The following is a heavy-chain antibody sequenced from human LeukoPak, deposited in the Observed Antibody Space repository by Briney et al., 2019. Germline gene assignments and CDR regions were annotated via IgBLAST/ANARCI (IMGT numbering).Heavy chain of an antibody. CDR2: TRYDESNK. Sequence: GGSLRLSCAASGFTFSSYGMHWVRQAPGKGLEWVAFTRYDESNKYHADSVKGRFTISRDNSKNTLYLQMNSLRAEDTAAYYCAKAPMWTTLTTYGWIDSWGQGTLVTVSS. CDR1: GFTFSSYG. CDR3: AKAPMWTTLTTYGWIDS. J-gene: IGHJ5*01. D-gene: IGHD4-11*01. V-gene: IGHV3-30*02.